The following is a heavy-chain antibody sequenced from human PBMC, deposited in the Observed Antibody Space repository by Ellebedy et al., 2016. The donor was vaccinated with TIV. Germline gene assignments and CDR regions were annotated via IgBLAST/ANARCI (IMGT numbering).Heavy chain of an antibody. V-gene: IGHV3-30-3*01. J-gene: IGHJ4*02. Sequence: GESLKISCAASQFNFNSYTIHWVRQAPGKGLEWVAFISSDGNIKDYADSVKGRFTISRDNSKKTVYLQVNSLRSEDTAVHYCARGSEGSGFDYWGQGTLVTVSS. CDR2: ISSDGNIK. CDR3: ARGSEGSGFDY. CDR1: QFNFNSYT. D-gene: IGHD6-25*01.